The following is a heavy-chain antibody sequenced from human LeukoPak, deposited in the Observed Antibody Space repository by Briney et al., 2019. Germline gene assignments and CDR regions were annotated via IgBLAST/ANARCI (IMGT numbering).Heavy chain of an antibody. CDR2: ISYNGINE. J-gene: IGHJ4*02. CDR3: ARISYDSGTYPLDY. D-gene: IGHD3-16*02. Sequence: PGGSLRLSCAASGFSFSDYNMHWVRQAPGKGLEWMAVISYNGINEYYADSVKGRFTISRDNSKNTLYLQMNSLRAEDTAVYYCARISYDSGTYPLDYWGQGTLVTVSS. V-gene: IGHV3-30*03. CDR1: GFSFSDYN.